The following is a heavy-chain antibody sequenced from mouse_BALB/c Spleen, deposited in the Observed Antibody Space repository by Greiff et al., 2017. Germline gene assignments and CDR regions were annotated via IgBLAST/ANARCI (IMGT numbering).Heavy chain of an antibody. V-gene: IGHV14-3*02. CDR2: IDPANGNT. D-gene: IGHD2-2*01. Sequence: EVQLQESGAELVKPGASVKLSCTASGFNIKDTYMHWVKQRPEQGLEWIGRIDPANGNTKYDPKFQGKATITADTSSNTAYLQLSSLTSEDTAVYYCAFIYYGYDVAYWGQGTLVTVSA. J-gene: IGHJ3*01. CDR3: AFIYYGYDVAY. CDR1: GFNIKDTY.